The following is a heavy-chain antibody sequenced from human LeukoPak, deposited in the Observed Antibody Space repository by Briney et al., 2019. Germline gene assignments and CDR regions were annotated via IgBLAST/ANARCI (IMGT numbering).Heavy chain of an antibody. J-gene: IGHJ4*02. V-gene: IGHV1-18*01. Sequence: GSSVKVSCKASGGTFSSYAISWVRQAPGQGLEWMGWISAYNGNTNYAQKLQGRVTMTTDTSTSTAYMELRSLRSDDTAVYYCARGWLRSFDYWGQGTLVTVSS. CDR1: GGTFSSYA. CDR2: ISAYNGNT. D-gene: IGHD5-12*01. CDR3: ARGWLRSFDY.